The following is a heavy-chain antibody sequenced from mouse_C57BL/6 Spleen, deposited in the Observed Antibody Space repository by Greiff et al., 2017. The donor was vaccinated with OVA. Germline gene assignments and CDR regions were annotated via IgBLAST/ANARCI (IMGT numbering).Heavy chain of an antibody. Sequence: QVQLQQPGAELVKPGASVKLSCKASGYTFTSYWMHWVKQRPGQGLEWIGMIHPNSGSTNYNEKFKSKATLTVDISSSTAYMQLNILTSEDSAVYYDASTTVVADYAMDYWGQGTSVTVSS. CDR1: GYTFTSYW. CDR3: ASTTVVADYAMDY. CDR2: IHPNSGST. V-gene: IGHV1-64*01. D-gene: IGHD1-1*01. J-gene: IGHJ4*01.